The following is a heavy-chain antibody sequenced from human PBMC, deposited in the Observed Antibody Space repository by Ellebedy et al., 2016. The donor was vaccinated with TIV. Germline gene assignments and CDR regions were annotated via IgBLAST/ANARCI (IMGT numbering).Heavy chain of an antibody. V-gene: IGHV1-69*13. Sequence: SVKVSCXASGGTFSSKAINWVRQAPGQGLEWMGGILITFNSPNYPQKFWGRVTITADDSTNTVYMELNSLKLDDTAVYYCATEVGATQEIGRVFDYWGRGTLVTVSS. CDR1: GGTFSSKA. D-gene: IGHD1-26*01. J-gene: IGHJ4*02. CDR3: ATEVGATQEIGRVFDY. CDR2: ILITFNSP.